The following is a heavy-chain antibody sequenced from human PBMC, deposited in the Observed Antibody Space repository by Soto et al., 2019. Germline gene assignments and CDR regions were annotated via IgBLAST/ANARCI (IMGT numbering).Heavy chain of an antibody. CDR1: GFTFSSYA. CDR3: AKPSNSKLENYYYYYMDV. V-gene: IGHV3-23*01. J-gene: IGHJ6*03. Sequence: GGSLRLSCAASGFTFSSYAMSWVRQAPGKGLEWVSAISGSGGSTYYADSVKGRFTISRDNSKNTLYLQMNSLRAEDTAVYYCAKPSNSKLENYYYYYMDVWGKGTTVTVSS. CDR2: ISGSGGST. D-gene: IGHD1-1*01.